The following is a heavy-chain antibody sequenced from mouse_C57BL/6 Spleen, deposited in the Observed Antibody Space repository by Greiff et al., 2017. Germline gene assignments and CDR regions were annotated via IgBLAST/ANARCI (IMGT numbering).Heavy chain of an antibody. J-gene: IGHJ4*01. CDR1: GYTFTSYG. CDR3: AKGADGGAMDY. V-gene: IGHV1-81*01. Sequence: VQLQESGAELARPGASVKLSCKASGYTFTSYGISWVKQRTGQGLEWIGEIYPRSGNTYYNEKFKGKATLTADKSSSTAYMELRSLTSEDSAVYFCAKGADGGAMDYWGQGTSVTVSS. D-gene: IGHD1-1*02. CDR2: IYPRSGNT.